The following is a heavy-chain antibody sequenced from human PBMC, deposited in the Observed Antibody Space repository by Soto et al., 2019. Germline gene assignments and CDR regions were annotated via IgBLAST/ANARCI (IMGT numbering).Heavy chain of an antibody. CDR3: AKTANGWFSAFDI. J-gene: IGHJ3*02. D-gene: IGHD6-19*01. V-gene: IGHV3-23*01. CDR1: GFTFSSYA. CDR2: ISGSGGST. Sequence: GGSLRLSCAASGFTFSSYAMSWVRQAPGKGLEWVSAISGSGGSTYYADSVKGRFPISRDNFKNTLYLQMNSLRAEDTAVYYCAKTANGWFSAFDIWGQGTMVTVSS.